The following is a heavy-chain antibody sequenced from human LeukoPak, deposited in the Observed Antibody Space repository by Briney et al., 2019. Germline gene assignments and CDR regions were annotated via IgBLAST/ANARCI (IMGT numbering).Heavy chain of an antibody. J-gene: IGHJ4*02. Sequence: GASVKVSCKASGGTFSSYAISWVRQAPGQGLEWMGGIIPIFGTANYAQKFQGRVTMTRNTSISTAYMELSSLRSEDTAVYYCARGAVAGETPTEFDYWGQGTLVTVSS. V-gene: IGHV1-69*05. CDR3: ARGAVAGETPTEFDY. CDR2: IIPIFGTA. CDR1: GGTFSSYA. D-gene: IGHD6-19*01.